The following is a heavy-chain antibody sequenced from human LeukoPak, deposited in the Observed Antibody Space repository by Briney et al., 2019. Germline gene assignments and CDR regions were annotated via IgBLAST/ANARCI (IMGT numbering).Heavy chain of an antibody. Sequence: GASVKVSCKASGYTFTGYYMHWVRQAPGQGLEWMGWINPNSGGTNYAQKFQGRVTMTRDTSISTAYMELSRLRSDDTAVYYCARLEEYPTIAMFDYWGQGTLVTVPS. CDR2: INPNSGGT. CDR3: ARLEEYPTIAMFDY. CDR1: GYTFTGYY. V-gene: IGHV1-2*02. D-gene: IGHD4/OR15-4a*01. J-gene: IGHJ4*02.